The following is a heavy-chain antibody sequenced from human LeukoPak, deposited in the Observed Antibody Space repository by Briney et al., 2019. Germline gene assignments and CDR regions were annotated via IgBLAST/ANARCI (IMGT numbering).Heavy chain of an antibody. CDR1: GGSISSSSYY. Sequence: SETLSLTCTVSGGSISSSSYYWGWIRQPPGKGLEWIGSIYYSGSTYYNPSLKSRVTKSVDTSKNQFSLKLSSVTAADTAVYYCARQSYSSSWPYYYYYYMDVWGKGTTVTISS. V-gene: IGHV4-39*01. CDR2: IYYSGST. D-gene: IGHD6-13*01. CDR3: ARQSYSSSWPYYYYYYMDV. J-gene: IGHJ6*03.